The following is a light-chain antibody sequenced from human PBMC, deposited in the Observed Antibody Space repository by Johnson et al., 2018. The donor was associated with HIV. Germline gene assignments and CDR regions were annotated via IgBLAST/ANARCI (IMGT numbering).Light chain of an antibody. J-gene: IGLJ1*01. CDR1: SSNIGNNY. CDR3: GTWDVSLNIYV. CDR2: ENN. Sequence: HSVLTQPPSVSAAPGQKVTISCSGSSSNIGNNYVSWYQQLPGTAPKLLIYENNKRPSGITDRFSGSKSGTSATLGITGLQTGDEADYYCGTWDVSLNIYVFGTGTKVTVL. V-gene: IGLV1-51*02.